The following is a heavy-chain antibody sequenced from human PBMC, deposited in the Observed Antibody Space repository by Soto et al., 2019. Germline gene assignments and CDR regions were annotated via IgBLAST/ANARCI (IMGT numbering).Heavy chain of an antibody. CDR2: SRCSDGST. D-gene: IGHD7-27*01. CDR3: VKGNWGDY. J-gene: IGHJ4*02. Sequence: EVQLLESGGGSVQPGGSLRLSCAASGFTFVTYDMTWVRQAPGKGLEWVSVSRCSDGSTYYADSVKGRFTISRDNSKHKFYLQMNSLRVDDRAIYYCVKGNWGDYWGQGTLVNVSS. CDR1: GFTFVTYD. V-gene: IGHV3-23*01.